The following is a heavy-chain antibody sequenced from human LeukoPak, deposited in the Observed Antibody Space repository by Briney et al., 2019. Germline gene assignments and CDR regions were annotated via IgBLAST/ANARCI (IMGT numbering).Heavy chain of an antibody. D-gene: IGHD2/OR15-2a*01. CDR3: ARHRNFFDY. V-gene: IGHV4-59*01. J-gene: IGHJ4*02. CDR1: GDFISSSY. Sequence: SETLSLTCTVSGDFISSSYWSWIRQPPGKGLEWIGYIYYSGNTNYNPSLKSRVTISVDTSRNRFSLKLSSVTAADTAVYYCARHRNFFDYWGQGILVTVSS. CDR2: IYYSGNT.